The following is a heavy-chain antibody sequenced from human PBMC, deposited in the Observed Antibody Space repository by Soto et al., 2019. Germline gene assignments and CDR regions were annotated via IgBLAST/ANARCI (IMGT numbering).Heavy chain of an antibody. D-gene: IGHD3-9*01. V-gene: IGHV4-59*01. Sequence: SLTCPVSSDSMTSYYWTWIRQPPGKGLECIGYIYHSGITNYNPSLKSRVTISLDTSKNQFSLRLSSVTDADTAVYYCARMSLFCCFGTWSQVPLVTVS. J-gene: IGHJ5*01. CDR1: SDSMTSYY. CDR3: ARMSLFCCFGT. CDR2: IYHSGIT.